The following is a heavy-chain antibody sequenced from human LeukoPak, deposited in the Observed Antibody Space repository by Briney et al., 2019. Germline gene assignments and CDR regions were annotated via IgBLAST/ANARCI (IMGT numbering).Heavy chain of an antibody. J-gene: IGHJ6*03. CDR2: TYYRSKWYN. Sequence: SQTLSLTCAISGDSVSSNSAARNWIRQSPSRGLEWLGRTYYRSKWYNDYAVSVKSRITINPDTSKNQFSLQLNSVTPEDTAVYYCARSRIAVAGTGAYYYYYMDVWGKGTTVTISS. CDR1: GDSVSSNSAA. CDR3: ARSRIAVAGTGAYYYYYMDV. V-gene: IGHV6-1*01. D-gene: IGHD6-19*01.